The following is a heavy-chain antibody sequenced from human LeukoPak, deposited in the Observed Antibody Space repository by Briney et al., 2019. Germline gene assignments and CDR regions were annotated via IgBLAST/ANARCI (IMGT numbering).Heavy chain of an antibody. Sequence: SETLSLTCTVSGGSISSSSYYWGWIRQPPGKGLEWIGSIYYSGSTNYNPSLKSRVTISVDTSKNQFSLKLSSVTAADTAVYYCAREGSSGWSKGDWFDPWGQGTLVTVSS. V-gene: IGHV4-39*07. J-gene: IGHJ5*02. D-gene: IGHD6-19*01. CDR2: IYYSGST. CDR3: AREGSSGWSKGDWFDP. CDR1: GGSISSSSYY.